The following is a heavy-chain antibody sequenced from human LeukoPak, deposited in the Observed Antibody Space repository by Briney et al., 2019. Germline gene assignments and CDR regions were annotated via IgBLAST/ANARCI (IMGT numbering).Heavy chain of an antibody. Sequence: GGSLRLSCTASGLSFNRYTMSWVRQAPGKGLEWISYISSSSGTLRYADSVKGRITISRDNAKNSVYLQMNSLRAEDTAVYYCALIAVDWQQPSDYWGQGTLVTVSS. CDR3: ALIAVDWQQPSDY. V-gene: IGHV3-48*01. J-gene: IGHJ4*02. CDR1: GLSFNRYT. CDR2: ISSSSGTL. D-gene: IGHD6-13*01.